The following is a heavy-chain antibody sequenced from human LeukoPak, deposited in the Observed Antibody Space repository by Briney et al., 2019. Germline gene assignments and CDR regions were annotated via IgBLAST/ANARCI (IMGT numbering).Heavy chain of an antibody. CDR1: GFIFSAYY. V-gene: IGHV3-11*01. CDR3: ARDQRYSSSSPHGY. Sequence: PGGSLRLSCAASGFIFSAYYMSWIRQAQGKGLEWVSSMSSSGNTIYYADSVKGRFTISRDNAKDSLYLQMNSLRAEDTAVYYCARDQRYSSSSPHGYWGQGTLVTVSS. D-gene: IGHD6-13*01. J-gene: IGHJ4*02. CDR2: MSSSGNTI.